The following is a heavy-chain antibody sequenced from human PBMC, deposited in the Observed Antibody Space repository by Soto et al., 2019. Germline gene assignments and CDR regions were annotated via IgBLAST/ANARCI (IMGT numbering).Heavy chain of an antibody. CDR2: ISSSGSTI. CDR3: ARDSTYGSGSYYWFDP. Sequence: QVQLVESGGGLVKPGGSLRLSCAASGFTFSDYYMSWIRQAPGKGLEWVSYISSSGSTIYYAYSVKGRFTISRDNAKNSLYLQMNSLRAEATAVYYCARDSTYGSGSYYWFDPWGQGTLVTVSS. J-gene: IGHJ5*02. CDR1: GFTFSDYY. V-gene: IGHV3-11*01. D-gene: IGHD3-10*01.